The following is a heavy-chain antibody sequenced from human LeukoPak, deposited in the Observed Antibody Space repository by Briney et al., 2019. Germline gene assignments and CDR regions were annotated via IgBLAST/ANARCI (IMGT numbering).Heavy chain of an antibody. V-gene: IGHV3-21*01. CDR3: ARGGLMVSLYYYYGMDV. J-gene: IGHJ6*02. CDR1: GFTFSSYS. CDR2: ISSSSSYI. Sequence: GGSLRLSCAASGFTFSSYSMDWVRQAPGKGLEWVSSISSSSSYIYYADSVKGRFTISRDNAKNSLYLQMNSLRAEDTAVYYCARGGLMVSLYYYYGMDVWGQGITVTVSS. D-gene: IGHD2-8*01.